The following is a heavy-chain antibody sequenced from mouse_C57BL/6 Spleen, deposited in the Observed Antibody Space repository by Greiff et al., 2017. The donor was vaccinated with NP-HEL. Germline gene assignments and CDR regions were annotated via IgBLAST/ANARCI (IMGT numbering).Heavy chain of an antibody. D-gene: IGHD1-1*01. CDR1: GFTFSDYY. CDR2: INYDGSST. Sequence: DVKLVESEGGLVQPGSSMKLSCTASGFTFSDYYMAWVRQVPEKGLEWVANINYDGSSTYYLDSLKSRFIISRDNAKNILYLQMSSLKSEDTATYYCAREQLRGAMDYWGQGTSVTVSS. V-gene: IGHV5-16*01. J-gene: IGHJ4*01. CDR3: AREQLRGAMDY.